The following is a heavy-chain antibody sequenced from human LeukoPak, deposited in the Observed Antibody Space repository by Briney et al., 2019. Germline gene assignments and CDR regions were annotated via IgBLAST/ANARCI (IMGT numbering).Heavy chain of an antibody. J-gene: IGHJ5*02. D-gene: IGHD6-13*01. CDR1: GGSISSYY. Sequence: SETLSLTCTVSGGSISSYYWSWIRQPPGKGLEWIGRIYTSGSTNYNPSLKSRVTMSVDTSKNQFSLKLSSVTAADTAVYYCARSHSSSSWYPGWFDPWGQGTLVTVSS. CDR2: IYTSGST. V-gene: IGHV4-4*07. CDR3: ARSHSSSSWYPGWFDP.